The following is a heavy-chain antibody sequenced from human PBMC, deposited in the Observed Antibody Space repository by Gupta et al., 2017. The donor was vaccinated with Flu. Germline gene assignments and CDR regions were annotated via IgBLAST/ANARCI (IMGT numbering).Heavy chain of an antibody. CDR3: ATSRSFDY. J-gene: IGHJ4*02. D-gene: IGHD3-16*02. CDR1: GFTFSSYW. Sequence: EVQLVESGGGLVPPGGYLRLSCAASGFTFSSYWMHWVRQAPGKGLVWVSGINSDGSSTNYADSVKGRFTVSRDNAKNTLYLQMNSLRADDTALYYCATSRSFDYWGQGTLVTVSS. CDR2: INSDGSST. V-gene: IGHV3-74*01.